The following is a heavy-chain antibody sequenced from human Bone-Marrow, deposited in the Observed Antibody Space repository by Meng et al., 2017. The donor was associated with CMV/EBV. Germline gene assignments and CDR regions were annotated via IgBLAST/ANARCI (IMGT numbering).Heavy chain of an antibody. J-gene: IGHJ1*01. Sequence: GESLKISCTASGFTFGDYALTWVRQAPGKGLEWVGFIRSKAFGGTTAYAASVKGRFTISRDDSKSLAYLQMNSLKVEDTAVYYCTRSYDSRGYYPGYFHHWGQGTLFTVSS. CDR2: IRSKAFGGTT. D-gene: IGHD3-22*01. CDR1: GFTFGDYA. V-gene: IGHV3-49*04. CDR3: TRSYDSRGYYPGYFHH.